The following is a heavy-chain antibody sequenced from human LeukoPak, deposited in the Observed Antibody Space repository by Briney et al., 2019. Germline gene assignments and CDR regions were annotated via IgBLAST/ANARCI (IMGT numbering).Heavy chain of an antibody. V-gene: IGHV4-31*03. CDR2: IYYSGST. J-gene: IGHJ4*02. CDR1: GGSISSGGYY. D-gene: IGHD3-16*01. Sequence: SQTLSLTCTVSGGSISSGGYYWSWIRQHPGKGLEWIGYIYYSGSTYYNPSLKSRVTISADTSKNQFSLKLSSVTAADTAVYYCARGAHGGRDHWGQGTPVTVSS. CDR3: ARGAHGGRDH.